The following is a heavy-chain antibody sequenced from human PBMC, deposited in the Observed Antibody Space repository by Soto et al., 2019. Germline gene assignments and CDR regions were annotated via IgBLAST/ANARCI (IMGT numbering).Heavy chain of an antibody. CDR3: AHIVITFGGVVADDAFDV. Sequence: SGPTLVNPTETLTLTCTFSGFSLTTRGVGVGWIRQPPGKALEWLAVIYWDDDKRYSPSLKTRLILTKDTPKNQVVLTMTNMDSVDTATYFFAHIVITFGGVVADDAFDVWGQGTMVTVS. V-gene: IGHV2-5*02. D-gene: IGHD3-16*02. CDR1: GFSLTTRGVG. CDR2: IYWDDDK. J-gene: IGHJ3*01.